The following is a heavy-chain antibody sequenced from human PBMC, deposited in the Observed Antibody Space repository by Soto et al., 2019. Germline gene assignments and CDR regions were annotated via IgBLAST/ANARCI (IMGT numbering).Heavy chain of an antibody. CDR1: GFTFSSYA. CDR2: ISYDGSNK. D-gene: IGHD2-8*01. V-gene: IGHV3-30-3*01. Sequence: PGGSLRLSCAASGFTFSSYAMHWVRQAPGKGLEWVAVISYDGSNKYSADSVKGRFTISRDNARNTVYLQMNSLRVEDTAVYYCAREGMGFSNWFDPRGQGT. CDR3: AREGMGFSNWFDP. J-gene: IGHJ5*02.